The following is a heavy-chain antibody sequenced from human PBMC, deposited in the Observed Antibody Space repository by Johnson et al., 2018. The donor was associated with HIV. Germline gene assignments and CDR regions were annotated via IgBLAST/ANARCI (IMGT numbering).Heavy chain of an antibody. D-gene: IGHD4-11*01. CDR2: ISYDGSNK. Sequence: QVQLVESGGGVVQPGRSLRLSCAASGFTFSSYAMHWVRQAPGKGLEWVAVISYDGSNKYYADSVKGRFTISRDNSRNTLYLQMNSLRAEDTAVYYCAREDYSAFDIWGQGTMVTVSS. J-gene: IGHJ3*02. V-gene: IGHV3-30*04. CDR1: GFTFSSYA. CDR3: AREDYSAFDI.